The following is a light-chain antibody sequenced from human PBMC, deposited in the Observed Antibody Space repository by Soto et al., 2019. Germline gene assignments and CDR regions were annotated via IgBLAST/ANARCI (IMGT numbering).Light chain of an antibody. CDR1: QSISSW. Sequence: DIQMTQSPSTLSASVGDRVTITCRASQSISSWLAWYQQKPGKAPKLLIYDASSLESGVPSRFSGSGSGTEFTLTISSLQPDDFATYYCQQYNNIWETFGQGTKVDIK. CDR3: QQYNNIWET. CDR2: DAS. V-gene: IGKV1-5*01. J-gene: IGKJ1*01.